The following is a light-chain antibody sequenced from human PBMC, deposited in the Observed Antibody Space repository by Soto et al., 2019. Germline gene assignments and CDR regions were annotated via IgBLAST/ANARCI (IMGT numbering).Light chain of an antibody. Sequence: DIQMTQSPSFLSASVGDRVTITCRASQRISSYLNWYQQKPGKAPKLLIYAASSLQSGVPSRFSGSGSGTDFTLTISSLQPEDFATYYCQQSYSTPRTFGQGTKVDIK. V-gene: IGKV1-39*01. CDR2: AAS. CDR3: QQSYSTPRT. J-gene: IGKJ1*01. CDR1: QRISSY.